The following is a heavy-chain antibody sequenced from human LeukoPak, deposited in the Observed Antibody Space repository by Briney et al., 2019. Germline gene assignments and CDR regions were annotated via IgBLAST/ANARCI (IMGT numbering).Heavy chain of an antibody. CDR3: AKDQRYYDSSGPAFDY. D-gene: IGHD3-22*01. CDR2: IRYDGSNK. V-gene: IGHV3-30*02. Sequence: GGSLRLSCAASGFTFSSYGMHWVSQAPGKGLEWVAFIRYDGSNKYYADSVKGRFTISRDNSKNTLYLQMNSLRAEDTAVYYCAKDQRYYDSSGPAFDYWGQGTLVTVSS. J-gene: IGHJ4*02. CDR1: GFTFSSYG.